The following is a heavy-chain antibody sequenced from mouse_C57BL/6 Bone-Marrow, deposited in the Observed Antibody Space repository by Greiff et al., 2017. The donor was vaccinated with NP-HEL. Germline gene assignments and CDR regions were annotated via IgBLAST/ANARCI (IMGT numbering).Heavy chain of an antibody. CDR3: TYYYGSSYPYYFDY. CDR2: IDPENGDT. CDR1: GFNIKDDY. V-gene: IGHV14-4*01. Sequence: VQLQQSGAELVRPGASVKLSCTASGFNIKDDYMHWVKQRPEQGLEWIGWIDPENGDTEYASKFQGKATITEDTSSNTAYLQLSSLTSEDTAVYYCTYYYGSSYPYYFDYWGQGTTLTVSS. J-gene: IGHJ2*01. D-gene: IGHD1-1*01.